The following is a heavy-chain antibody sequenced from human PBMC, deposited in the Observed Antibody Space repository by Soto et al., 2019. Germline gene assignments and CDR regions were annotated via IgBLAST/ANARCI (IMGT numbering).Heavy chain of an antibody. Sequence: KGLEWVSAISGSGGSTYYADSVKGRFTISRDNSKNTLYLQMNSLRAEDTAVYYCASERITMIVVVKDFVYLGQGTLLTVSS. D-gene: IGHD3-22*01. V-gene: IGHV3-23*01. CDR2: ISGSGGST. CDR3: ASERITMIVVVKDFVY. J-gene: IGHJ4*02.